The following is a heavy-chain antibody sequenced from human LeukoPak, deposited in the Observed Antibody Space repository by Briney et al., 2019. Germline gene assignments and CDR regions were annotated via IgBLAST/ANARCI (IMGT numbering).Heavy chain of an antibody. CDR1: GFTVNNNY. CDR3: ARSWLGYCSGRWGFDI. D-gene: IGHD2-15*01. J-gene: IGHJ3*02. CDR2: IYNSGTT. V-gene: IGHV3-53*01. Sequence: GGSLRLSCAASGFTVNNNYMNWVRQAPGKGLEWVSVIYNSGTTYYSDSVKGRFTISRDNSKNTLYRQENSLRADDTAVYYCARSWLGYCSGRWGFDIWGQGTMVTVSS.